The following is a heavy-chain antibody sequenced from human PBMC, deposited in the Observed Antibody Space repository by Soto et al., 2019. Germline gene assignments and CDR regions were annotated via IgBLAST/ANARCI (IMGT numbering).Heavy chain of an antibody. J-gene: IGHJ4*02. CDR3: ARDRTIFGVVTSGLDY. Sequence: ASVKVSCKASGYTFTSYYMHWVRQAPGQGLEWMGIINPSGGSTSYAQKFQGRVTMTRDTSTSTVYMELSSLRSEDTAVYYCARDRTIFGVVTSGLDYWGQGTLVTVSS. CDR2: INPSGGST. D-gene: IGHD3-3*01. CDR1: GYTFTSYY. V-gene: IGHV1-46*01.